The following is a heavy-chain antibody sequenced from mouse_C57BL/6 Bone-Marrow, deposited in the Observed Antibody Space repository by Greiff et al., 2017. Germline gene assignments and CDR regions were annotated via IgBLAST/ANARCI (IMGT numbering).Heavy chain of an antibody. Sequence: VQLQQSGPGLVQPSQSLSITCTVSGFSLTSYSVHGVRQSPGKGLEWLGVIWSGGSTDYNAAFISRLSISKDNSKSQVFFKMNSLQANDTAIYYCARRGEYYGSIWFAYWGQGTLVTGSA. V-gene: IGHV2-2*02. D-gene: IGHD1-1*01. CDR2: IWSGGST. CDR3: ARRGEYYGSIWFAY. CDR1: GFSLTSYS. J-gene: IGHJ3*01.